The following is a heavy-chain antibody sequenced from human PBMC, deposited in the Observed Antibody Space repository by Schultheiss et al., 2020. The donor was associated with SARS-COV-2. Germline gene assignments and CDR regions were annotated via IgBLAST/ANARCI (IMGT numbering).Heavy chain of an antibody. V-gene: IGHV4-31*09. CDR2: IYYSGST. CDR1: GGSISSGGYY. J-gene: IGHJ6*02. CDR3: ASRVLLWFGGNYYYYGMDV. Sequence: SQTLSLTCTVSGGSISSGGYYWSWIRQHPGKGLEWIGYIYYSGSTYYNPSLKSRVTISVDKSKNQFSLKLSSVTAADTAVYYCASRVLLWFGGNYYYYGMDVWGQGTTVTVSS. D-gene: IGHD3-10*01.